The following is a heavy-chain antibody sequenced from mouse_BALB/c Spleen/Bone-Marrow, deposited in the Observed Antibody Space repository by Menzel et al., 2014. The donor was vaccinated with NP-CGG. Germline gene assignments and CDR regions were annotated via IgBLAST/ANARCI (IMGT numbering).Heavy chain of an antibody. CDR2: INPDSYTI. J-gene: IGHJ3*01. CDR3: ARLGYYGGFAY. V-gene: IGHV4-1*02. D-gene: IGHD2-3*01. CDR1: GFDFSGFW. Sequence: EVHLVESGGGLVQPGGSLKLSCAASGFDFSGFWMGWVRQAPGKGLEWTGEINPDSYTINYTPSLKDRFIISRDNAKNTLYLQMNKVRSEDTALYYCARLGYYGGFAYWGQGTLVTVSA.